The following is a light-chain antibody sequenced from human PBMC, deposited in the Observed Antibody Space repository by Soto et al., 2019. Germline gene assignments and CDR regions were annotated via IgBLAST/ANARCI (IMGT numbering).Light chain of an antibody. CDR2: LDS. V-gene: IGKV2-28*01. CDR1: QSLLHRNGYSY. Sequence: DIVMTQSPLSLPVTPGEPASISCRSSQSLLHRNGYSYLDWYLQKPGQSPQLLIYLDSNRASGVPDRFSGSGSGTDFTLKISRVEAEDVGVYYCMQALQTPRYTFGQGTKLEI. CDR3: MQALQTPRYT. J-gene: IGKJ2*01.